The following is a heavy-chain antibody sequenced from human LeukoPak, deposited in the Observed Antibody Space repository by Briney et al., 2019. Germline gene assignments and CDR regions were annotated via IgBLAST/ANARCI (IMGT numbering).Heavy chain of an antibody. CDR2: IKKDGSDK. Sequence: PGGSLRLSCAASGFNFSNYWMTWVRQAPGKGLEWVTNIKKDGSDKDYVDSVKGRFTVSRDNAKNTMSLKMTSLRADDTAIYFCARRGYNFGYYYYYYMDVWGKGTTVTVSS. V-gene: IGHV3-7*03. CDR1: GFNFSNYW. CDR3: ARRGYNFGYYYYYYMDV. J-gene: IGHJ6*03. D-gene: IGHD1-1*01.